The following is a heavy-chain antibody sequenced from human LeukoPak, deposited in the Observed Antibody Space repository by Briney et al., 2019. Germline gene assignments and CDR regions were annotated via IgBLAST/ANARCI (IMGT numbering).Heavy chain of an antibody. CDR3: ARDLGGYDYPPHY. Sequence: PGGSLRLSCAASGFTFSTYWMSWVRQAPGKGLEWVANINQVGSDKYYVDSVKGRLTISRDNAKNSLFLQLNSLRAEDTAVYYCARDLGGYDYPPHYWGQGTLVTVSS. CDR2: INQVGSDK. D-gene: IGHD5-12*01. CDR1: GFTFSTYW. J-gene: IGHJ4*02. V-gene: IGHV3-7*04.